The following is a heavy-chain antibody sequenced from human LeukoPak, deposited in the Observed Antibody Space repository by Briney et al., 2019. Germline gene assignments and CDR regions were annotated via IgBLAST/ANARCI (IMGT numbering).Heavy chain of an antibody. Sequence: PGGSLRLSCAASGFTFSSYAMSWVRQAPGKGLEWASAISGSGGSTYYADSVKGRFTISRDNSKNTLYLQMNSLRAEDTAVYYCARDRITIFGVVSDDYWGQGTLVTVSS. D-gene: IGHD3-3*01. J-gene: IGHJ4*02. V-gene: IGHV3-23*01. CDR3: ARDRITIFGVVSDDY. CDR1: GFTFSSYA. CDR2: ISGSGGST.